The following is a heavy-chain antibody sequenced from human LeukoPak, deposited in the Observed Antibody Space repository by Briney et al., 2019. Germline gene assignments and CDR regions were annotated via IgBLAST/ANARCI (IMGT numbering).Heavy chain of an antibody. CDR1: GFTFSNYN. V-gene: IGHV3-21*06. D-gene: IGHD3-3*01. Sequence: GGSLRLSCAASGFTFSNYNMNRVRQAPGTGLEWVSSITGSSRHIYYADSVKGRFTVSRDNAKNSLYLQMNSLRGEDTAVYYCARGIKDDYWSGTWGQGTLVTVSS. J-gene: IGHJ4*02. CDR3: ARGIKDDYWSGT. CDR2: ITGSSRHI.